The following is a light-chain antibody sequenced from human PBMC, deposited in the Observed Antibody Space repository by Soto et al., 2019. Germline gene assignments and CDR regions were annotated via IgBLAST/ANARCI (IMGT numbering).Light chain of an antibody. Sequence: VMTQSPATLSVSPGERATVSCTASQSLSSNLAWYQQKPGQAPRLLIIGASERVTGIPARFSGSGSGTEFTLAIRRLQSDDFAVYYCQQDTTWPPRFAQGTRVEIK. CDR1: QSLSSN. V-gene: IGKV3-15*01. CDR2: GAS. CDR3: QQDTTWPPR. J-gene: IGKJ5*01.